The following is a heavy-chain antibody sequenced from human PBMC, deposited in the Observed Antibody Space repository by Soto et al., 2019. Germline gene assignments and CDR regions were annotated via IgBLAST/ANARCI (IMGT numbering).Heavy chain of an antibody. Sequence: SVKVSCKASGGTFSSYTISWVRQAPGQGLEWMGRIIPILGIANYAQKFQGRVTITADKSTSTAYMELSSLRSEDTAVYYCARGRKGSPSSHFDYWGQGTLVTVSS. V-gene: IGHV1-69*02. CDR2: IIPILGIA. CDR3: ARGRKGSPSSHFDY. J-gene: IGHJ4*02. CDR1: GGTFSSYT. D-gene: IGHD6-6*01.